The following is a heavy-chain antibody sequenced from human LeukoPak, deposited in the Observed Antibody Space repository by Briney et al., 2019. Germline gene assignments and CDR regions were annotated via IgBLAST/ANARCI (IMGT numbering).Heavy chain of an antibody. CDR1: GFTFSSYX. V-gene: IGHV3-23*01. Sequence: GGSXXLXXXXXGFTFSSYXMSWVRQXPGKGLEWGSAIXVSGGSTYYADSVKGRFTIYRENSKNTLYMQMNRLRAEDTAVYYCAKDLDFWSGYGTHDAFDIWGQGTMVTVSS. J-gene: IGHJ3*02. CDR2: IXVSGGST. CDR3: AKDLDFWSGYGTHDAFDI. D-gene: IGHD3-3*01.